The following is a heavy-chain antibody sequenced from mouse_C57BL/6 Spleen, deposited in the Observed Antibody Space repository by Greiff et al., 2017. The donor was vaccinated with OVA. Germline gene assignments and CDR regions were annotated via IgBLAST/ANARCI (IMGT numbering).Heavy chain of an antibody. Sequence: DVKLVESGGGLVKPGGSLKLSCAASGFTFSDYGMHWVRQAPEKGLEWVAYISSGSSTIYYADTVKGRFTISRDNAKNTLFLQMTSLRSEDTAMYYCARRLRQGYFDVWGTGTTVTVSS. D-gene: IGHD1-2*01. CDR1: GFTFSDYG. CDR2: ISSGSSTI. CDR3: ARRLRQGYFDV. V-gene: IGHV5-17*01. J-gene: IGHJ1*03.